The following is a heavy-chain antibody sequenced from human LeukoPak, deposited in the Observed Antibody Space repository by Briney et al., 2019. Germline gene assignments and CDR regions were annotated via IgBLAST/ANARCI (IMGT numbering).Heavy chain of an antibody. D-gene: IGHD4-17*01. CDR3: ASEDYGDYVTY. J-gene: IGHJ4*02. CDR1: GGSISGYY. CDR2: IYYSGST. V-gene: IGHV4-30-4*01. Sequence: SETLSLTCTVSGGSISGYYWSWIRQPPGKGLEWIGYIYYSGSTYYNPSLKSRVTISVDTSKNQFSLKLSSVTAADTAVYYCASEDYGDYVTYWGQGTLVTVSS.